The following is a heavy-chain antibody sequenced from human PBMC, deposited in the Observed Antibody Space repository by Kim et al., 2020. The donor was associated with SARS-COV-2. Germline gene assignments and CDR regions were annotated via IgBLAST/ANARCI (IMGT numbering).Heavy chain of an antibody. CDR2: ISSSSSYI. J-gene: IGHJ4*01. CDR3: AGHYYGSGSYDY. D-gene: IGHD3-10*01. Sequence: GGSLRLSCAASGFTFSSYSMNWVRQAPGKGLEWVSSISSSSSYIYYVDSVKGRFTISRDNAKNSLYLQMNSLRAEDTAVYYCAGHYYGSGSYDYWGYGS. CDR1: GFTFSSYS. V-gene: IGHV3-21*01.